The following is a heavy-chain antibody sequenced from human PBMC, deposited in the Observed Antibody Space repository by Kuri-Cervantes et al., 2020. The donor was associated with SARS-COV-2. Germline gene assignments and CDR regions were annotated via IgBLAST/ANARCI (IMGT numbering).Heavy chain of an antibody. V-gene: IGHV3-30*02. CDR1: GFTFSSFG. J-gene: IGHJ5*02. CDR2: IRYDGNSK. Sequence: GGSLRLSCAASGFTFSSFGMHWVRQTPGKGLDWVAFIRYDGNSKFYADSVKGRFTISRDNAKNSLYLQMNSLRAEDTAVYYCARDRAYSSSEYNWFDPWGQGTLVTVSS. CDR3: ARDRAYSSSEYNWFDP. D-gene: IGHD6-6*01.